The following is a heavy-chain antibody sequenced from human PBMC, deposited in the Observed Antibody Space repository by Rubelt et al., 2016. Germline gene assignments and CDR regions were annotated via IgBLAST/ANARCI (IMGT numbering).Heavy chain of an antibody. Sequence: QVQLQESGPGLVKPSQTLSLTCTVSGGSISSYYWSWIRQPPGKGLEWIGYIYYSGSTNYNPSIKSRVTISVDTSKNQFSLKLNSVTAADTAVYYCACRIGYYGVDVWGQGTTVTVSS. D-gene: IGHD2-15*01. V-gene: IGHV4-59*01. CDR2: IYYSGST. CDR1: GGSISSYY. CDR3: ACRIGYYGVDV. J-gene: IGHJ6*02.